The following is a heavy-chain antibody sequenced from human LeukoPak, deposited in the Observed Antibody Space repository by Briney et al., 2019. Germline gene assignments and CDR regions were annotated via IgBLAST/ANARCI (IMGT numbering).Heavy chain of an antibody. CDR1: GFTFSSYG. J-gene: IGHJ4*02. D-gene: IGHD2-2*02. Sequence: PGRSLRLSCAASGFTFSSYGMHWVRQAPGKGLEWVAVISYDGSNKYYADSVKGRFTISRDNSKNTLYLQMNSLRAGDTAVYYCAKGALIVPAAIKREYYFDYWGQGTLVTVSS. CDR2: ISYDGSNK. V-gene: IGHV3-30*18. CDR3: AKGALIVPAAIKREYYFDY.